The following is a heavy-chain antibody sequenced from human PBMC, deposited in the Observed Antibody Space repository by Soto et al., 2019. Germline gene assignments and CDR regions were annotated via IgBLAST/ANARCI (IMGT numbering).Heavy chain of an antibody. J-gene: IGHJ5*02. CDR3: ATVATNSYNWLDP. CDR1: GFTFNTYW. D-gene: IGHD5-12*01. V-gene: IGHV3-74*01. CDR2: INSDGTKT. Sequence: EVQLVESRGTLVQPGGSLRLSCAASGFTFNTYWMHWVRQAPGKGLVWVSRINSDGTKTTYADSVKGRFTISRDNAKNTVYLQMNSLRAEDTAVYYCATVATNSYNWLDPWGQGTLVTVSS.